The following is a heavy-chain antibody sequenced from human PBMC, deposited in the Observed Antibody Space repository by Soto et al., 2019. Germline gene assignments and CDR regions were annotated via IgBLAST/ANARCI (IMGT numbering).Heavy chain of an antibody. V-gene: IGHV1-3*01. CDR3: ARGLNGYLHYFDH. CDR1: GYTFTSYA. CDR2: INAGNSDT. D-gene: IGHD5-18*01. J-gene: IGHJ4*02. Sequence: ASVKVSCKASGYTFTSYAMHWVRQAPGQRLEWMGWINAGNSDTTYSQKFQGRVTITSDTSASTAYMELTSLRSEDTAVYYCARGLNGYLHYFDHWGQGTLVTISS.